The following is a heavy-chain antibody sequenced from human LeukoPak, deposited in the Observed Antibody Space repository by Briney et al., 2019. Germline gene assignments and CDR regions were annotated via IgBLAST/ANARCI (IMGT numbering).Heavy chain of an antibody. CDR3: ARVPSLEWLFAYFDY. Sequence: PSETLSLTCTVSGGSISSYYWSWIRQPPGKGPEWIGYIYYSGSTNYNPSLKSRVTISVDTSKNQFSLKLGSVTAADTAVYYCARVPSLEWLFAYFDYWGQGTLVTVSS. CDR2: IYYSGST. CDR1: GGSISSYY. V-gene: IGHV4-59*01. J-gene: IGHJ4*02. D-gene: IGHD3-3*01.